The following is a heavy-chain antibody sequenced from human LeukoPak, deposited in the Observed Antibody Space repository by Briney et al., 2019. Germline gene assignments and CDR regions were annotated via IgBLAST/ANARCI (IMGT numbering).Heavy chain of an antibody. D-gene: IGHD6-19*01. CDR1: GYTFTSYA. Sequence: ASVTVSCKASGYTFTSYAMHWVRQAPGQRLEWMGWINAGNGNTKYSQKFQGRVTITRDTSASTAYMELSSLRSEDTAMYYCARLGLTYSSGWLGSYYYYGMDVWGQGTTVTVSS. J-gene: IGHJ6*02. CDR2: INAGNGNT. CDR3: ARLGLTYSSGWLGSYYYYGMDV. V-gene: IGHV1-3*01.